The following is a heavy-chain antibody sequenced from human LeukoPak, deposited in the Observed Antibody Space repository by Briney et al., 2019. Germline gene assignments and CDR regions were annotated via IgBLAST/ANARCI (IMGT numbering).Heavy chain of an antibody. J-gene: IGHJ4*02. V-gene: IGHV1-2*02. CDR3: ARDRLTSLRLDDF. D-gene: IGHD2-21*02. Sequence: ASVKVSCKASGYTFTGYYMHWVRQAPGQGLEWMGWINPNSGTTSYAQKFQGRVTMTRDTSIRTVYMELRSLRSDDTAVYYCARDRLTSLRLDDFWGQGTLVTVSS. CDR2: INPNSGTT. CDR1: GYTFTGYY.